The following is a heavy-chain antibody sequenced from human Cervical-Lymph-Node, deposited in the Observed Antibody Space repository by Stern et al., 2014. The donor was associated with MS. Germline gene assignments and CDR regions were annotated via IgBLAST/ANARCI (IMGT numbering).Heavy chain of an antibody. V-gene: IGHV3-30-3*02. CDR3: AKERRGYYAEA. CDR2: ITYDGRYQ. CDR1: GFPFSHYA. Sequence: VQLVESGGGVVQPGRSLRLSCEASGFPFSHYAMHWVRQAPGQGLEWVALITYDGRYQYYTDSVKGRFTIARDSSKNTLYLQMNSLRVEDTAVYFCAKERRGYYAEAWGQGTLVTVSS. D-gene: IGHD1-26*01. J-gene: IGHJ5*02.